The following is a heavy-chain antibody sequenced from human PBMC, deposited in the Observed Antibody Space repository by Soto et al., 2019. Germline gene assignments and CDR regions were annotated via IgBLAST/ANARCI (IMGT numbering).Heavy chain of an antibody. J-gene: IGHJ4*02. Sequence: ASVKVSCKASGYTFTSYDINWVRQATGQGLEWMGWMNPNRGNTGYAQKFQGRVTMTRNTSISTAYMELSSLRAEDTAVYYCAKDGSGSYWYDDYWGQGTLVTVSS. CDR3: AKDGSGSYWYDDY. CDR2: MNPNRGNT. V-gene: IGHV1-8*01. D-gene: IGHD3-10*01. CDR1: GYTFTSYD.